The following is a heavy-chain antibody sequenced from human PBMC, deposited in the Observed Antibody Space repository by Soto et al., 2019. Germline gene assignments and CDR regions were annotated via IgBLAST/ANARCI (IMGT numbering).Heavy chain of an antibody. Sequence: QVQLVESGGGVVQPGRSLRLSCAASGFTFSSYGMHWVRQAPGKGLEWVAVISYDGSNKYYADSVKGRFTISRDNSKNTLYLQMNRLRAEDTAVYYCANPVGFLEWEDAFDIWGQGTMVPVSS. D-gene: IGHD3-3*01. CDR2: ISYDGSNK. J-gene: IGHJ3*02. CDR1: GFTFSSYG. CDR3: ANPVGFLEWEDAFDI. V-gene: IGHV3-30*18.